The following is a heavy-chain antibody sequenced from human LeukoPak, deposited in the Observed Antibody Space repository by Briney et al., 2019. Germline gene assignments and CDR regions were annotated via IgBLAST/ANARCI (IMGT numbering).Heavy chain of an antibody. D-gene: IGHD3-10*01. J-gene: IGHJ4*02. CDR2: IVGSSTSA. CDR3: AKGVYYGSEDFDY. CDR1: GFTFSRFA. V-gene: IGHV3-23*01. Sequence: PGGSLRLSCAASGFTFSRFAMSWVRQAPGKGLEWVSAIVGSSTSAYYADSVKGRFTISRDNSKNTLYLQMNSLLVEDTAVYYCAKGVYYGSEDFDYWGQGTLVTVSS.